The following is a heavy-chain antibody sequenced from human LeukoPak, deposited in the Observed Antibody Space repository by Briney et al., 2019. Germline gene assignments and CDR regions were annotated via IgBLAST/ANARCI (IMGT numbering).Heavy chain of an antibody. V-gene: IGHV4-39*01. J-gene: IGHJ5*02. CDR2: IYYSGST. CDR1: GGSISSSSYY. D-gene: IGHD3-9*01. CDR3: ARHAAETGPQGWFDP. Sequence: PSETLSLTRTVSGGSISSSSYYWGWIRQPPGKGLEWIGSIYYSGSTYYNPSLKSRVTISVDTSKNQFSLKLSSVTAADTAVYYCARHAAETGPQGWFDPWGQGTLVTVSS.